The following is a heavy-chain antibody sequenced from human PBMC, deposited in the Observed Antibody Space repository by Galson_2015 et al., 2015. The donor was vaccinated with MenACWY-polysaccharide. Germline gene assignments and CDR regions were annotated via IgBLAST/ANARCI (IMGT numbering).Heavy chain of an antibody. CDR3: AGGGLVTGALGWILP. CDR1: GDSVSSYSAG. V-gene: IGHV6-1*01. J-gene: IGHJ5*02. CDR2: TYYRSKWYI. D-gene: IGHD5-12*01. Sequence: CAISGDSVSSYSAGWNWIRQSPSRGLEWLGRTYYRSKWYIDYAVSVNGRISITPDTSRNQFSLQLSSVTPEDTAIYYCAGGGLVTGALGWILPWGPGILDTVSS.